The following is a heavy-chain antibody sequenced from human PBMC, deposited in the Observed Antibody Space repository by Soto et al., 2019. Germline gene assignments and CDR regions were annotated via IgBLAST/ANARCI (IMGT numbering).Heavy chain of an antibody. CDR1: GYTFTSYG. CDR2: ISVYNGNT. D-gene: IGHD1-1*01. CDR3: ASAGGRNWNDDSDF. V-gene: IGHV1-18*01. J-gene: IGHJ4*02. Sequence: ASVKVSVKAAGYTFTSYGVNWGRQAPGQGLERMGCISVYNGNTNYAQKLQGRVTMTTDTSTSTAYMELRSLISDDTAVYYCASAGGRNWNDDSDFWGQGTLVTVSS.